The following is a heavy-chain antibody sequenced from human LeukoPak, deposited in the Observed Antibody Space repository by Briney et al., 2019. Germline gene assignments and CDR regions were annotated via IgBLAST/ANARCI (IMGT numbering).Heavy chain of an antibody. J-gene: IGHJ5*02. Sequence: GGSLRLSCAASGFTFSSYSMNWVRQASGKGLEWVSFISSSSTYIYYTDSVKGRFTVSRDNAKNSLYLQMNSLRAEDTAVYYCGRDVAVRPRWFEHWGQGTLVTVSS. D-gene: IGHD6-6*01. CDR3: GRDVAVRPRWFEH. CDR2: ISSSSTYI. CDR1: GFTFSSYS. V-gene: IGHV3-21*01.